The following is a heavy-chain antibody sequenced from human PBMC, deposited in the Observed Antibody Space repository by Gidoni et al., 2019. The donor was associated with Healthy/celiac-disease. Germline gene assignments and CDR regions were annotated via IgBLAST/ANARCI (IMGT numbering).Heavy chain of an antibody. D-gene: IGHD2-8*01. Sequence: QVQLVESGGGVVQPGRSLRLSCAAPGFTFSSYRMHWVRQAPGKGLEWVAVISYDGSNKYYADSVKGRFTISRDNSKNMLYLQMNSLRAEDTAVYYCAKDWGYCTNGVCSPFDYWGQGTLVTVSS. CDR3: AKDWGYCTNGVCSPFDY. V-gene: IGHV3-30*18. CDR2: ISYDGSNK. CDR1: GFTFSSYR. J-gene: IGHJ4*02.